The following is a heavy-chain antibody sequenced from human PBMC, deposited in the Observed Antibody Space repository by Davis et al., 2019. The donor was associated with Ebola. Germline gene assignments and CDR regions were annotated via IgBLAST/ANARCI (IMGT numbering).Heavy chain of an antibody. CDR3: ARVPPVYYYGMDV. Sequence: GESLKISCAASGFTFSSYGMHWVRQAPGKGLEWVAVISYDGSNKYYADSVKGRFTISRDNSKNTLYLQMNSLRAEDTAVHYCARVPPVYYYGMDVWGQGTTVTVSS. CDR1: GFTFSSYG. J-gene: IGHJ6*02. CDR2: ISYDGSNK. V-gene: IGHV3-30*03.